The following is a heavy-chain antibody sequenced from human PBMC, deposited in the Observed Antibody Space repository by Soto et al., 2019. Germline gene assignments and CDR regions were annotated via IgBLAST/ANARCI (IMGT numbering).Heavy chain of an antibody. J-gene: IGHJ6*04. CDR2: VFHSGTT. CDR3: ARDGRVERVGEPHPFYYYYGVDV. V-gene: IGHV4-59*01. D-gene: IGHD3-10*01. Sequence: QVQLQESGPGLVKPSETLSLTCTVSGGSISTYYWSWLRQPPGKGLEWIGYVFHSGTTSYNPSLQGRVTISVDSSTNQFSLRLSSVTAADTAVYYWARDGRVERVGEPHPFYYYYGVDVWGKGTTATVSS. CDR1: GGSISTYY.